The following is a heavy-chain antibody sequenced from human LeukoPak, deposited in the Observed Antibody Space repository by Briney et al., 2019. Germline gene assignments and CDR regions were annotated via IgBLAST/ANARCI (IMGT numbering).Heavy chain of an antibody. D-gene: IGHD3-22*01. CDR2: IIPIPGIA. J-gene: IGHJ4*02. CDR1: GDTFSRYT. V-gene: IGHV1-69*02. CDR3: AFSYYYDSSGYYLLLSDY. Sequence: SLKISSKTSGDTFSRYTIGWVRQAPGHGLECIGRIIPIPGIANYAQKFQGRVTITADKSTSTAYMELSTLRSEDTAVYSRAFSYYYDSSGYYLLLSDYWGQETLVTVSS.